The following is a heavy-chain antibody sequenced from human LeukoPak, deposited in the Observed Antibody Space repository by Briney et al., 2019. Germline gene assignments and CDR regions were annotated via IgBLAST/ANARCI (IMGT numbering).Heavy chain of an antibody. D-gene: IGHD3-10*01. Sequence: SETLSLTCAVYGGSFSGYYWSWIRQPPGKGLEWIGEINHSGSTNYNPSLKSRVNISVDTSKNQFSLKLSSVTAADTAVYYCARVPYYYGSGSRPAFDPWGQGNLVTVSS. V-gene: IGHV4-34*01. CDR3: ARVPYYYGSGSRPAFDP. CDR1: GGSFSGYY. CDR2: INHSGST. J-gene: IGHJ5*02.